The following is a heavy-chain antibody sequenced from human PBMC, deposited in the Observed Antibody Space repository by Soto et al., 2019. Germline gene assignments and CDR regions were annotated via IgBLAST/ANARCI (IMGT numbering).Heavy chain of an antibody. V-gene: IGHV3-11*01. CDR1: GFTFSDYY. CDR3: ARDLGYYASDGYFDY. CDR2: ISSSGSII. Sequence: GGSLRLSCAASGFTFSDYYMSWIRQAPGKGLEWVSYISSSGSIIYYADSVKGRFTISRDNAKNSLYLQMNSLRAEDTAVYYCARDLGYYASDGYFDYWGQGTLVTVSS. D-gene: IGHD3-22*01. J-gene: IGHJ4*02.